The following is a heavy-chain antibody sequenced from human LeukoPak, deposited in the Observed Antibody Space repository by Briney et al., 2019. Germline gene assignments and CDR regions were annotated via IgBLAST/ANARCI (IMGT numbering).Heavy chain of an antibody. CDR2: IYHSGST. Sequence: TSETLSLTCTVSGYSISSGYYWGWIRQPPGKGLEWIGSIYHSGSTYYNPSLKSRVTISVDTSKNQFSLKLSSVTAADTAVYYCARGGRGRYFDLGLDWGQGTLVTVSS. CDR1: GYSISSGYY. J-gene: IGHJ4*02. V-gene: IGHV4-38-2*02. D-gene: IGHD3-9*01. CDR3: ARGGRGRYFDLGLD.